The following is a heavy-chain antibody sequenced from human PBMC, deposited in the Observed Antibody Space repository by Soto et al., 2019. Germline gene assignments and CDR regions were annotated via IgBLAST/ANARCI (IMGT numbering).Heavy chain of an antibody. J-gene: IGHJ4*02. D-gene: IGHD3-9*01. CDR2: IYYSGST. CDR1: GGSISSGDYY. V-gene: IGHV4-30-4*02. CDR3: ARTTAVPNTLRSRYFFDY. Sequence: PSETLSLTCTVSGGSISSGDYYWSWIRQPPGKGLEWIGYIYYSGSTYYNPSLKSRVTISIDMSKNQFSLRLSSVTAADTALYYCARTTAVPNTLRSRYFFDYWGQGTPVTVSS.